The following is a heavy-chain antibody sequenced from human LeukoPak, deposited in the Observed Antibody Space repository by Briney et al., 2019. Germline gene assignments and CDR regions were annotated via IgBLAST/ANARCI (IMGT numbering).Heavy chain of an antibody. CDR1: GFNFSNYS. Sequence: GGSLRLSCAASGFNFSNYSLKWVRQAPGKGLDWVATITGSTTYIYYSESVKGRFIISRDNAKNSLYLQMNSLRVEDTGVYYCVPSATDYWGQGTLVTVSS. V-gene: IGHV3-21*01. CDR3: VPSATDY. J-gene: IGHJ4*02. CDR2: ITGSTTYI. D-gene: IGHD1-26*01.